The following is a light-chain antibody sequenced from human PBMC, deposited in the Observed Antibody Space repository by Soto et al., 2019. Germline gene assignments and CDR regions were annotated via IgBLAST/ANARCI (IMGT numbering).Light chain of an antibody. CDR3: SSYTSSSTLLV. Sequence: QSALTQPASVSGSPGQSITISCTGTSSDVGGYNYVSWYQQHPGKAPKLMIYEVSNRPSGVSNRFSGSKSGNTASLTISGRQAEDEADYYCSSYTSSSTLLVFGTGTKLTVL. CDR1: SSDVGGYNY. V-gene: IGLV2-14*01. CDR2: EVS. J-gene: IGLJ1*01.